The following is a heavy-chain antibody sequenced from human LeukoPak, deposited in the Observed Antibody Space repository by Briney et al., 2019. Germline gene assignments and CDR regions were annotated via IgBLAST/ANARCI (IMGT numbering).Heavy chain of an antibody. CDR2: ISPDGSAT. CDR3: VRSIDY. CDR1: GFTFSDHW. Sequence: GGSLRLSCEGSGFTFSDHWMSWVRQAPGKGLEWVANISPDGSATFYVDSVKGRFTIPRDNGKNSLYLQMFSLRAEDTAVYYCVRSIDYWGQGTLVTVSS. J-gene: IGHJ4*02. V-gene: IGHV3-7*01.